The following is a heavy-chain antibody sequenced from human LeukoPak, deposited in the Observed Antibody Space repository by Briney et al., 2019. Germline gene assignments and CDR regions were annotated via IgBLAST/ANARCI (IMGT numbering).Heavy chain of an antibody. Sequence: PGGSLRLSCAASGFTFSSYGMHWVRQAPGKGLEWVAVISYDGSNKYYADSVKGPFTISRDNSRNTSYLQMNSLRVQDSAVYYCTRVGFLGCYSQAFYIWGQGTVVTVSS. D-gene: IGHD2-21*01. V-gene: IGHV3-30*03. J-gene: IGHJ3*02. CDR2: ISYDGSNK. CDR3: TRVGFLGCYSQAFYI. CDR1: GFTFSSYG.